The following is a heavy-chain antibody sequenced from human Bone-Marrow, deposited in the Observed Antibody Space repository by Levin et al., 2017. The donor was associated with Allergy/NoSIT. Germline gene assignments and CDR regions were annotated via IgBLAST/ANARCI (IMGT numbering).Heavy chain of an antibody. CDR3: AREKDSNYGKNYYGLDV. CDR2: INQDGGEK. CDR1: GFTFRKFW. Sequence: GGSLRLSCAAPGFTFRKFWMTWVRQAPGKGLEWVANINQDGGEKNYVDSVKGRFTISRDNAKNSLYLQMNSLRGEDTAVYYCAREKDSNYGKNYYGLDVWGQGTTVTVSS. V-gene: IGHV3-7*01. J-gene: IGHJ6*02. D-gene: IGHD4-11*01.